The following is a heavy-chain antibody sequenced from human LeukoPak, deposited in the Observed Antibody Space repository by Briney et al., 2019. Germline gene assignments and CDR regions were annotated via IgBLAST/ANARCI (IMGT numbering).Heavy chain of an antibody. V-gene: IGHV3-48*04. CDR3: ARDRVGAPEEIPYYFDY. Sequence: PGGSLRLSCAASGFPFSNYNMNWLRQAPGKGREWVSYISSSGSTIYYADSVKGRFTISRDNAKTSLYLQMNSLRAEDTAVYYCARDRVGAPEEIPYYFDYWGQGTLVTVSS. D-gene: IGHD1-26*01. CDR1: GFPFSNYN. CDR2: ISSSGSTI. J-gene: IGHJ4*02.